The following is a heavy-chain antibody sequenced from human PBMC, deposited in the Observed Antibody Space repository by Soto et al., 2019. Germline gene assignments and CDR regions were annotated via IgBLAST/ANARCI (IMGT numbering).Heavy chain of an antibody. Sequence: PGESLKISCKSYGDSFTTYWIAWVRQMPGKGLEWMGSIHPGESDTRYSPSFQGQVTISADRSITTAYLQWSSLKASDTAMYYCARQEATYYNFYGMDVWGQGTTVTVSS. CDR2: IHPGESDT. CDR1: GDSFTTYW. V-gene: IGHV5-51*01. J-gene: IGHJ6*02. CDR3: ARQEATYYNFYGMDV.